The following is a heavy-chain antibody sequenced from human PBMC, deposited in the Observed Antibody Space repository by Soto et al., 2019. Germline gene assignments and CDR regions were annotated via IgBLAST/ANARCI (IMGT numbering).Heavy chain of an antibody. CDR1: GFTFSSYG. V-gene: IGHV3-33*01. CDR2: IWYDGSNK. J-gene: IGHJ4*02. CDR3: ARDKGPYYYDSSPFYYFDY. D-gene: IGHD3-22*01. Sequence: QVQLVESGGGVVQPGRSLRLSCAASGFTFSSYGMHWVRQAPGKGLEWVAVIWYDGSNKYYADSVKGRFTISRDNSKNTLYLQMNSLRAEDTVVYYCARDKGPYYYDSSPFYYFDYWGQGTLVTVSS.